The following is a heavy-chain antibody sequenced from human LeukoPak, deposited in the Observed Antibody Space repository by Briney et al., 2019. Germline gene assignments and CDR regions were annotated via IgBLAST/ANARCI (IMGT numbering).Heavy chain of an antibody. V-gene: IGHV1-69*13. J-gene: IGHJ5*02. Sequence: SVKVSCEASGGTFSSYAISWVRQAPGQGLEWMGGIIPIFGTANYAQKFQGRVTITADESTSTAYMELSSLRSEDTAVYYCARDSNIAAAGTVWFDPWGQGTLVTVSS. CDR1: GGTFSSYA. CDR2: IIPIFGTA. CDR3: ARDSNIAAAGTVWFDP. D-gene: IGHD6-13*01.